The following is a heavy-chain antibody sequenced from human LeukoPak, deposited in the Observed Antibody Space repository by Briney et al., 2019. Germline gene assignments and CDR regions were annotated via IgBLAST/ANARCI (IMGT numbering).Heavy chain of an antibody. CDR1: GYTFTSYD. V-gene: IGHV1-8*01. J-gene: IGHJ3*02. Sequence: ASVKVSCKASGYTFTSYDINWVRPATGQGLEWMGWMNPNSGNTGYAQKFQGRVTMTRSTSISTAYMELSSLRSEDTAVYYCARGSGGSYPVWEDDAFDIWGQGTMVTVSS. D-gene: IGHD1-26*01. CDR2: MNPNSGNT. CDR3: ARGSGGSYPVWEDDAFDI.